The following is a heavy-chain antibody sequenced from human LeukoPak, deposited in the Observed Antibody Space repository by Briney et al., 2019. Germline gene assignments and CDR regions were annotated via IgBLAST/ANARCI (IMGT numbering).Heavy chain of an antibody. V-gene: IGHV3-7*04. CDR3: ARDPAAWDY. CDR1: GFTFKNYW. CDR2: IEADGTEK. J-gene: IGHJ4*02. Sequence: GGSLRLSCVASGFTFKNYWMSWVRQAPGKGLEWGANIEADGTEKYYVDSVKGRFTVSRDNARNSLYLQMSSLRVEDTAVYYCARDPAAWDYWGQGTLVTVSS. D-gene: IGHD6-13*01.